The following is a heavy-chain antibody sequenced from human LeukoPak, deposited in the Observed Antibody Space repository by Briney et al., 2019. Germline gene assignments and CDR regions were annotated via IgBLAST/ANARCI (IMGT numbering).Heavy chain of an antibody. V-gene: IGHV1-3*01. CDR1: GYTFTSYA. J-gene: IGHJ4*02. Sequence: ASVKVSCKASGYTFTSYAMHWVRQAPGQRLEWMGWINAGNGNTKYSQKFQGRVTITRDTSASTAYMELSSLRSEDTAVYYCARAGPMDYGGNFNYFDYWGQGTLVTVSS. D-gene: IGHD4-23*01. CDR3: ARAGPMDYGGNFNYFDY. CDR2: INAGNGNT.